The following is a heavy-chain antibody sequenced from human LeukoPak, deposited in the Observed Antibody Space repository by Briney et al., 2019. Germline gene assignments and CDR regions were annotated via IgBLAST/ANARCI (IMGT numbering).Heavy chain of an antibody. CDR2: ISWNSGSI. J-gene: IGHJ5*02. D-gene: IGHD3-3*01. V-gene: IGHV3-9*01. CDR3: ASQITIPGWFDP. CDR1: GFTFDDYA. Sequence: SLRLSCAASGFTFDDYAMHWVRQAPGKGLEWVSGISWNSGSIGYADSVKGRFTISRDNAKNSLYLQMNSLRAEDTAVYYCASQITIPGWFDPWGQGTLVTVSS.